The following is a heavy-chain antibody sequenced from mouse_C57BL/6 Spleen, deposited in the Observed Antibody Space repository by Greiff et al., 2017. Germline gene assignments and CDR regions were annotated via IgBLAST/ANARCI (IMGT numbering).Heavy chain of an antibody. CDR3: TRRDYDYYFDY. V-gene: IGHV1-15*01. J-gene: IGHJ2*01. D-gene: IGHD2-4*01. CDR2: IDPETGGT. Sequence: VQLQQSGAELVRPGASVTLSCKASGYTFTDYEMHWVKQTPVHGLEWIGAIDPETGGTAYNQKFKGKAILTADKSSSTAYMELRSLTSEDSAVYYCTRRDYDYYFDYWGQGTTLTVSS. CDR1: GYTFTDYE.